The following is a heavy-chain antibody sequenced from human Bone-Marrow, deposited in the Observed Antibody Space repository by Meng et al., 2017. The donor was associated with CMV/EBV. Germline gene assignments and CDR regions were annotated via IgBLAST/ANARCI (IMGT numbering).Heavy chain of an antibody. Sequence: ASVKVSCKASGYTFTDYPVITWVRQAPGEGLEWMGWISAYNGDTVYAQNLQGRVTMTTDTSTNTAYMELRSLRSDDSSVYYCAREYDSSGNYGMDVWGQGTTVTVSS. CDR1: GYTFTDYPV. CDR3: AREYDSSGNYGMDV. CDR2: ISAYNGDT. V-gene: IGHV1-18*01. D-gene: IGHD3-22*01. J-gene: IGHJ6*02.